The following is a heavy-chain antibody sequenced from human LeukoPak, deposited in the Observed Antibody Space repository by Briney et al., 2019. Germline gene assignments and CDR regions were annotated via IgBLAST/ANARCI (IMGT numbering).Heavy chain of an antibody. CDR1: GGTFSSYA. Sequence: ASVKVSCKASGGTFSSYAISWVRQAPGQGLEWMGWINPNSGGTNYAQKFQGRVTMTRDTSISTAYMELSRLRSDDTAVYYCARDARRGGVIWFHYWGQGTLVTVSS. J-gene: IGHJ4*02. D-gene: IGHD3-10*01. CDR3: ARDARRGGVIWFHY. CDR2: INPNSGGT. V-gene: IGHV1-2*02.